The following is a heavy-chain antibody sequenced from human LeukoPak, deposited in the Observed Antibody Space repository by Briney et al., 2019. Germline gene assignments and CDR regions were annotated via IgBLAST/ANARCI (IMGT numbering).Heavy chain of an antibody. CDR3: ASGSYYFDY. V-gene: IGHV4-59*08. CDR2: IYYSGST. CDR1: GGSIRSYY. J-gene: IGHJ4*02. D-gene: IGHD1-26*01. Sequence: PSETLSLTCTVSGGSIRSYYWSCIRQPPGKGLEWIGYIYYSGSTKYNPSLKSRATISVDTSKNQFSLKLNSVTAADTAVYYCASGSYYFDYWGQGTLVTVSS.